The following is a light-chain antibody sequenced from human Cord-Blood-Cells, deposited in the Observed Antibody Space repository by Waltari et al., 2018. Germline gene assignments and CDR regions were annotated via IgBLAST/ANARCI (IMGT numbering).Light chain of an antibody. Sequence: DIVMTQSPLSLSVTPGEPASISCRSSQSLLHSNGYNYLDWYLQKPGQSPQLLIYLGSNLASGVPDRFSGSGSGTDFTLKISRVEAEDVGVYYCMQALQTPPTFGGGTKVEIK. CDR1: QSLLHSNGYNY. V-gene: IGKV2-28*01. J-gene: IGKJ4*01. CDR2: LGS. CDR3: MQALQTPPT.